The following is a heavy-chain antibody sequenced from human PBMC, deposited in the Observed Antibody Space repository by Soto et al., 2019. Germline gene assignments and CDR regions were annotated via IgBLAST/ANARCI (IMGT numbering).Heavy chain of an antibody. CDR1: GFTFSSYA. Sequence: EVQLLESGGGLVQPGGSLRLPCAASGFTFSSYAMTWVHQAPGKGLEWVSSLSGSGGNTYYADSVKGRFTISRDNSKNTLYLQMNSLRAEDTAVYYCARANHWMNDATPHDYWGQGTLVTVSS. J-gene: IGHJ4*02. CDR2: LSGSGGNT. V-gene: IGHV3-23*01. CDR3: ARANHWMNDATPHDY. D-gene: IGHD1-1*01.